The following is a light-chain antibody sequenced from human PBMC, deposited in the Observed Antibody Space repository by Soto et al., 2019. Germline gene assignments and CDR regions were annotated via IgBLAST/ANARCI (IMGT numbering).Light chain of an antibody. CDR2: WAS. CDR3: QKYYSTPRN. J-gene: IGKJ2*02. CDR1: QSVLYSSNNKNY. V-gene: IGKV4-1*01. Sequence: DIVMTQSPDYLAVSLGERATINCKSSQSVLYSSNNKNYLAWYQQKPGQPPKLLIYWASTRESGVPDRFSCSGSGKDFTLTISSLQAEDFAVYYCQKYYSTPRNFGQGTKLEI.